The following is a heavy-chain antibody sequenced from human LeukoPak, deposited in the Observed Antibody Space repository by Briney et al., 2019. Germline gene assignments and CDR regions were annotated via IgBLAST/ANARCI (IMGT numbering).Heavy chain of an antibody. D-gene: IGHD3-16*01. CDR1: GGSISSGGYY. J-gene: IGHJ3*02. CDR2: IYHSGST. V-gene: IGHV4-30-2*01. CDR3: ARGGGPDAFDI. Sequence: SETLSLTCTVSGGSISSGGYYWSRIRQPPGKGLEWIGYIYHSGSTYYNPSLKSRVTITVDRSKNQFSLKLSSVTAADTAVYYCARGGGPDAFDIWGQGTMVTVSS.